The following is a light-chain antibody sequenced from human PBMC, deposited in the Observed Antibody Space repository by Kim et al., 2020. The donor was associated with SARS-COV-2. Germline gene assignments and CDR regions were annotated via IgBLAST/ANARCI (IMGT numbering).Light chain of an antibody. V-gene: IGLV2-11*01. Sequence: GQSIPLTCTGTISDVGGYTYVTWYQHHPGQAPKVIIYDVSKRPSGIPDRFSGSKSGNTASLTISGLQTEDEGDYHCCSYAGSNSLVFGGGTKVTVL. CDR1: ISDVGGYTY. CDR2: DVS. J-gene: IGLJ2*01. CDR3: CSYAGSNSLV.